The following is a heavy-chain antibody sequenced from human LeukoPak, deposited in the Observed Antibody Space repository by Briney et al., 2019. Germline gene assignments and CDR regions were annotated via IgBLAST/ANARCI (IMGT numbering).Heavy chain of an antibody. D-gene: IGHD3-10*01. J-gene: IGHJ4*02. V-gene: IGHV1-46*01. CDR1: GYTFTSYY. CDR3: ARECGSGSSCRSFDY. Sequence: ASVKVSSKASGYTFTSYYMHWVRQAPGQGLEWMGIINPSGGSTSYAQKFQGRVTMTRDTSTSTVYTELSSLRSEDTAVYYCARECGSGSSCRSFDYWGQGTLVTVSS. CDR2: INPSGGST.